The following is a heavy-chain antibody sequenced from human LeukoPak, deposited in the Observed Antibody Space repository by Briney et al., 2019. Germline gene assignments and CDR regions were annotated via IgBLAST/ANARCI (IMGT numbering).Heavy chain of an antibody. J-gene: IGHJ4*02. CDR3: ARVPTHNIYCSGGSCYFDY. CDR2: IKSDGTYS. V-gene: IGHV3-74*01. CDR1: GFTFSSHW. Sequence: PGGSLRLSCAASGFTFSSHWMHWVRQAPGKGLVCVSRIKSDGTYSDYGDSVRGRFTISRDNSKNTLYLQMNSLRAEDTAVYYCARVPTHNIYCSGGSCYFDYWGQGTLVTVSS. D-gene: IGHD2-15*01.